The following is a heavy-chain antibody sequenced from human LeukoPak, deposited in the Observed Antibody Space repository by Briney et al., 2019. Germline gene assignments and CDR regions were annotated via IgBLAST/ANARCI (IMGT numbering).Heavy chain of an antibody. CDR1: GFTFSHYW. D-gene: IGHD1-26*01. CDR3: ATSDSGGAFDI. Sequence: GGSLRLSCAASGFTFSHYWMSWVRQAPGKGLEWVANIKPDGSEKYSVDSVKGRFTISRDNAKNSLYLQMNSLRAEDTAVYYCATSDSGGAFDIWGQGTMVTVSS. V-gene: IGHV3-7*01. CDR2: IKPDGSEK. J-gene: IGHJ3*02.